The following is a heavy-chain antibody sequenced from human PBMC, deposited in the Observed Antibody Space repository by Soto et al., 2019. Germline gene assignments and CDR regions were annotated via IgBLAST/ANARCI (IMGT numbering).Heavy chain of an antibody. CDR3: ATDSNYNVSNSF. V-gene: IGHV1-69*13. J-gene: IGHJ4*02. CDR1: GGTLNNYA. D-gene: IGHD3-10*02. CDR2: ILPVSAPP. Sequence: ASVKVSCKASGGTLNNYAINWVRQAPGQGLEWMGGILPVSAPPDYAQKFQGRVSITADHSTSTVYMELSRLKSDDTAVYFCATDSNYNVSNSFWGQGTLVTVSS.